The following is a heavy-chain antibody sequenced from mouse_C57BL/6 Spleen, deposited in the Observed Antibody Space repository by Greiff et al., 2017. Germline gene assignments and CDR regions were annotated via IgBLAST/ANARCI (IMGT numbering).Heavy chain of an antibody. Sequence: VQVVESGAELVRPGASVTLSCKASGYTFTDYEMHWVKQTPVHGLEWIGAIDPETGGTAYNQKFKGKAILTADKSSSTAYMELRSLTSEDSAVYYCTRSGGSSYGGVWGTGTTVTVSS. V-gene: IGHV1-15*01. J-gene: IGHJ1*03. CDR3: TRSGGSSYGGV. CDR2: IDPETGGT. CDR1: GYTFTDYE. D-gene: IGHD1-1*01.